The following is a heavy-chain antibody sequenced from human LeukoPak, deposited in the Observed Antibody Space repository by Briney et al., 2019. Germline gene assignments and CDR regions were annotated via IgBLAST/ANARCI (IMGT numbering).Heavy chain of an antibody. V-gene: IGHV3-23*01. D-gene: IGHD5-12*01. J-gene: IGHJ4*02. Sequence: GRSLRLSRAASMFTVSSNYMSWVRPAPRKGLGWVSAISGSGGSTYYTDSVKGRFTISRDNSKNPLYLQMNSLRAEDTAVYYCAKDRVGYSGYTSFFYWGQGTLVTVSS. CDR3: AKDRVGYSGYTSFFY. CDR1: MFTVSSNY. CDR2: ISGSGGST.